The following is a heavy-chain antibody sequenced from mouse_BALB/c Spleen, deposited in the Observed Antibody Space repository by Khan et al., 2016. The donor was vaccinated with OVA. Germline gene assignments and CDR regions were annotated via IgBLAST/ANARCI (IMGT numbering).Heavy chain of an antibody. V-gene: IGHV5-6*01. J-gene: IGHJ3*01. Sequence: EVQLLETGGDLVRPGGSLKLSCAASGFTFSAYGMSWVRQSPDKRLEWVATINSDGYYTYYPDSLKGRFIISRVNAKNTLYLQMRSLKSEDTAMDYWASHLTGSFAYWGQGTLVTVSA. CDR1: GFTFSAYG. CDR3: ASHLTGSFAY. D-gene: IGHD4-1*01. CDR2: INSDGYYT.